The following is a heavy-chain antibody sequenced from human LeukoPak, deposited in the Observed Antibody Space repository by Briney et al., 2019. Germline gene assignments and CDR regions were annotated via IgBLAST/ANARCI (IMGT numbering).Heavy chain of an antibody. D-gene: IGHD3-10*01. J-gene: IGHJ3*02. CDR3: AKDRSYYYGSGAFDI. Sequence: GGSLRLSSAASGFTFSSYGMHWVRQAPGKGLEWVAVISYDGSNKYYADSVRGRFTISRDNSKNTLYLQMNSLRAEDTAVYYCAKDRSYYYGSGAFDIWGQGTMVTVSS. V-gene: IGHV3-30*18. CDR1: GFTFSSYG. CDR2: ISYDGSNK.